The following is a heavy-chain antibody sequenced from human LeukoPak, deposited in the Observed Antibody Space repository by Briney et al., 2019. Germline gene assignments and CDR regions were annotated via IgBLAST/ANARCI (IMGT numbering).Heavy chain of an antibody. CDR1: GYTFAGYY. V-gene: IGHV1-2*02. Sequence: ASVKVSCKASGYTFAGYYMHWARQAPGQGLEWMGWINPNSGGTNYAQKFQGRVTMTRDTSISTAYMELSRLRSDDTAVYYCARDLYGDYRPYYYGMDVWGQGTTVTVSS. D-gene: IGHD4-17*01. CDR2: INPNSGGT. J-gene: IGHJ6*02. CDR3: ARDLYGDYRPYYYGMDV.